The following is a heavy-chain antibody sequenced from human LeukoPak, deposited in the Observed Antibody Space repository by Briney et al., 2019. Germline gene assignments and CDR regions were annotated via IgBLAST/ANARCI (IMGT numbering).Heavy chain of an antibody. J-gene: IGHJ5*02. D-gene: IGHD3-3*01. V-gene: IGHV4-30-4*08. Sequence: SSQTLSLTCTVSGVSSSSGDYYWSWIRQPPGKGLEWIGYIYYSGSTYYNPSLKSRVTISVDTSKNQFSLKLSSVTAADTAVYYWARTKLRFLEWLSYNWFDPWGQGTLVTVSS. CDR3: ARTKLRFLEWLSYNWFDP. CDR1: GVSSSSGDYY. CDR2: IYYSGST.